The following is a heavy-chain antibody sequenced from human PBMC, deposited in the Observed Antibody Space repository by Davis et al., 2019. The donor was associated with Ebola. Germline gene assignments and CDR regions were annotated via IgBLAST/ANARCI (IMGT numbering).Heavy chain of an antibody. Sequence: PGGSLRLSCAASGFIFSNYGMHWVRQAPGMGLEWVAVIWYDGTSKYYSDSVKGRFTISRDNSENTLSLQMNSLRAEDTAVYYCVRRTSGSYAFDYWGQGTLVSVLS. V-gene: IGHV3-33*01. J-gene: IGHJ4*02. D-gene: IGHD1-26*01. CDR2: IWYDGTSK. CDR1: GFIFSNYG. CDR3: VRRTSGSYAFDY.